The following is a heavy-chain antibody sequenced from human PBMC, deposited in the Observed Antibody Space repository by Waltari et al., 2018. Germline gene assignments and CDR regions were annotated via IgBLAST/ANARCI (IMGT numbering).Heavy chain of an antibody. J-gene: IGHJ3*02. Sequence: SGPGVADRGGPRKTYWRGTLPSSPISWFGPARTSPGKALEWMGIIYPGDSDTRYSPSFQGQVTISADKSISTAYLQWSSLKASDTAMYYCARRLSGADGGAFDIWGQGTMVTVSS. D-gene: IGHD2-15*01. CDR1: LPSSPISW. CDR2: IYPGDSDT. CDR3: ARRLSGADGGAFDI. V-gene: IGHV5-51*01.